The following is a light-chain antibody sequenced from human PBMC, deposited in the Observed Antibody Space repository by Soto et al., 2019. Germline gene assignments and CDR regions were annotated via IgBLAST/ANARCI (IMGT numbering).Light chain of an antibody. CDR3: SSYTAYTSVV. J-gene: IGLJ2*01. CDR1: TSDIGAYNY. CDR2: EVS. Sequence: QSALTQPASVSGSPGQSISISCTGTTSDIGAYNYVSWYQQHPGKAPKLMIYEVSSRPSGVSNRFSGSKSGNTASLTISGLQAEDEADYYCSSYTAYTSVVFGGGTKVTVL. V-gene: IGLV2-14*01.